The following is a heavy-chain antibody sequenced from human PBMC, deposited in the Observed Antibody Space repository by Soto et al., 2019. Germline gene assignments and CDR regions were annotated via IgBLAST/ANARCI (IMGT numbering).Heavy chain of an antibody. J-gene: IGHJ4*02. CDR1: GYSFATSG. V-gene: IGHV1-18*01. D-gene: IGHD3-22*01. CDR3: ARAGQYYDSSGYAD. CDR2: ISAYNGNT. Sequence: QVKLVQSGTEVKKPGASMKVSCKASGYSFATSGISWVRQAPGQGLAWMGWISAYNGNTNYDQKLQDRIIMTTDTSTSTAYLEVRSLRSDDTAVYYCARAGQYYDSSGYADWGQGTLVTVSS.